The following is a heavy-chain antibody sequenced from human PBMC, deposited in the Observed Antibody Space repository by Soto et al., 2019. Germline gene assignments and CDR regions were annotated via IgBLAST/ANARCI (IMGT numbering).Heavy chain of an antibody. CDR1: GYSFTGYW. Sequence: GESLKISCKGSGYSFTGYWIGWVRQMPGKGLEWMGIIYPGDSDTRYSPSFQGQVTISADKSISTAYLQWSSLKASDTAMYYCSGRHYGSGSYPGYYYLDVWGKGTTVTVSS. CDR3: SGRHYGSGSYPGYYYLDV. CDR2: IYPGDSDT. D-gene: IGHD3-10*01. V-gene: IGHV5-51*01. J-gene: IGHJ6*03.